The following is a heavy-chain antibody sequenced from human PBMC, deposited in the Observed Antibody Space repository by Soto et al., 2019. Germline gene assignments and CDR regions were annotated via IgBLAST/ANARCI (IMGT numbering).Heavy chain of an antibody. CDR1: GYSFSNFW. CDR2: IYPDDSDT. J-gene: IGHJ4*02. V-gene: IGHV5-51*01. D-gene: IGHD2-8*02. CDR3: ASSVLVTSTMNYFDL. Sequence: EVQLVQPGPEVRKPGESLKISCQASGYSFSNFWIAWVRQMPGEGLEWLGIIYPDDSDTRYSPSFLGQVTISADKSIKTTYLQWSSLKASDTAIYFCASSVLVTSTMNYFDLWGQGTLVTVSS.